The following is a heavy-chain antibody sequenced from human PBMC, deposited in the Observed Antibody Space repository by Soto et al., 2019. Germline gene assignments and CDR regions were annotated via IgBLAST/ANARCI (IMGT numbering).Heavy chain of an antibody. D-gene: IGHD6-13*01. J-gene: IGHJ3*02. CDR3: AREYMAAAGTRGAFDI. CDR2: IYYDGSNT. V-gene: IGHV3-30*03. Sequence: PGGSLRLSCAASGFIFSDYGMHWVRQAPGKGLDWLAVIYYDGSNTYYADSVRGRFTISRDNSKNTLYLQMNSLRAEDTAVYYCAREYMAAAGTRGAFDIWGQGTMVTVSS. CDR1: GFIFSDYG.